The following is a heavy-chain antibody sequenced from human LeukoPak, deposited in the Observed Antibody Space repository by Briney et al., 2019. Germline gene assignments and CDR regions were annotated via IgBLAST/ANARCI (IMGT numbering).Heavy chain of an antibody. CDR1: GGSFSGYY. V-gene: IGHV4-34*01. CDR3: ARWTMVRGMYNWFDP. D-gene: IGHD3-10*01. CDR2: INHSGST. J-gene: IGHJ5*02. Sequence: PSETLSLTCAVYGGSFSGYYWSWIRQPPGKGLEWIGEINHSGSTNYNPSLKSRVTISVVTSKNQFSLKLSSVTAADTAVYYCARWTMVRGMYNWFDPWGQGTLVTVSS.